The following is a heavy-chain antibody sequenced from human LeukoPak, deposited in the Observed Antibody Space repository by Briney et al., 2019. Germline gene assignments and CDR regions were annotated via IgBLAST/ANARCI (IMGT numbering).Heavy chain of an antibody. CDR2: SDPEDGET. CDR3: AINSGIYLGY. CDR1: GYTLTEFS. Sequence: GASVKVSCKVYGYTLTEFSMHWVRQAPGKGLEWMGGSDPEDGETFYTQKLQGRVTLTEDTPTHTAYIEVSGLKSEDTAVYYCAINSGIYLGYWGQGTLVTVSS. D-gene: IGHD1-26*01. V-gene: IGHV1-24*01. J-gene: IGHJ4*02.